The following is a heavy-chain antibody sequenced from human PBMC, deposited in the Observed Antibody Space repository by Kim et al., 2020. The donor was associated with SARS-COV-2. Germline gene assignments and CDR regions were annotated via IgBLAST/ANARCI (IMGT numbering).Heavy chain of an antibody. Sequence: SDTLSLTCTVSGGSISSSSYYWGWIRQPPGKGLEWIGSIYYSGSTYYNPSLKSRVTISVDTSKDQFSLKLSSVTAADTAVYYCARGPLLWFGELLYPFYFDYWGQGTLVTVSS. D-gene: IGHD3-10*01. V-gene: IGHV4-39*01. CDR1: GGSISSSSYY. CDR2: IYYSGST. CDR3: ARGPLLWFGELLYPFYFDY. J-gene: IGHJ4*02.